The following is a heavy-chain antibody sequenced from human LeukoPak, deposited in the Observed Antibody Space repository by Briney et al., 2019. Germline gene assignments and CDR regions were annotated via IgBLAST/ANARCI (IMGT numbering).Heavy chain of an antibody. V-gene: IGHV4-38-2*02. Sequence: PSETLSLTCTVAGSSISSDYYWSWIRQPPGKGLEWIGEINHSGSTNYNPSLKSRVTISVDTSKNLFSLRLRSVTAADTAVYFCARGRVSSSTWYSTYYYYFYMDVWGKGTTVTVSS. CDR3: ARGRVSSSTWYSTYYYYFYMDV. D-gene: IGHD1-1*01. CDR2: INHSGST. J-gene: IGHJ6*03. CDR1: GSSISSDYY.